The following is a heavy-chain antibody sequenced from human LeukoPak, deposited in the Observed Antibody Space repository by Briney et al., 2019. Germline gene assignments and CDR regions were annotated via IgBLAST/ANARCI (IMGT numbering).Heavy chain of an antibody. D-gene: IGHD4-17*01. V-gene: IGHV3-23*01. CDR2: LSDTGIST. CDR3: ARDLPTVRFTTSYFDY. Sequence: GRSPRLSSAASGFVFSTYTMNWVRHSPGKRLEWVSSLSDTGISTYYADSVKGRFTISRDNSRGTLYLQMNNLRAEDTAVYYCARDLPTVRFTTSYFDYWGQGTLVTVSS. J-gene: IGHJ4*02. CDR1: GFVFSTYT.